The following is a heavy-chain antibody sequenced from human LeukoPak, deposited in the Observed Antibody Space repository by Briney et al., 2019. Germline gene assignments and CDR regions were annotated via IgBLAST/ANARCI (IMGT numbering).Heavy chain of an antibody. CDR2: IYYSGST. V-gene: IGHV4-59*11. D-gene: IGHD1-1*01. CDR1: GGSISSHY. CDR3: ARDYGVRTSGTTAYYYYMDV. Sequence: SETLPLTCTVSGGSISSHYWSWIRQPPGKGLEWIGYIYYSGSTNYNPSLKSRVTISVDTSKNQFSLKLSSVTAADTAVYYCARDYGVRTSGTTAYYYYMDVWGKGTTVTVSS. J-gene: IGHJ6*03.